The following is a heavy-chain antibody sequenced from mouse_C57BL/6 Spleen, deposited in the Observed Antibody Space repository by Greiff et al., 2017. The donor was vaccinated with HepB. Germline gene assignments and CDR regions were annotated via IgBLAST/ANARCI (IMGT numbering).Heavy chain of an antibody. CDR3: ARYYGSSYEGFAY. CDR2: INPSSGYT. Sequence: QVQLQQSGAELAKPGASVKLSCKASGYTFTSYWMHWVKQRPGQGLEWIGYINPSSGYTKYNEKFKSKATLTVDKSSSTAYMQLSSLTSEDSAVYYCARYYGSSYEGFAYWGQGTLVTVSA. J-gene: IGHJ3*01. CDR1: GYTFTSYW. V-gene: IGHV1-7*01. D-gene: IGHD1-1*01.